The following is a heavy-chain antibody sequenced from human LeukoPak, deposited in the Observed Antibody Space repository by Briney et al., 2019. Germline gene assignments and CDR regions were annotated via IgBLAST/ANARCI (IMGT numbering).Heavy chain of an antibody. CDR2: ISDSGGST. CDR3: AKDLHSSSWYNYFQR. V-gene: IGHV3-23*01. D-gene: IGHD6-13*01. J-gene: IGHJ1*01. CDR1: GFTFSSYA. Sequence: GGSLRLSCAASGFTFSSYAMSWVRQAPGKGLEWVSAISDSGGSTYYADSVTGRFTISRDNSKNTLYLQMNSLRAEDTAVYYCAKDLHSSSWYNYFQRWGQGTLVTVSS.